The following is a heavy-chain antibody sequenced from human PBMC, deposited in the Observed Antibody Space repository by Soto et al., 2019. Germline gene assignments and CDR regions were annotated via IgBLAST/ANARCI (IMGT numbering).Heavy chain of an antibody. J-gene: IGHJ4*01. V-gene: IGHV3-30*03. D-gene: IGHD3-22*01. CDR3: VRLGDYYQPLDY. CDR1: GFTFSSYG. CDR2: ISYDGSNK. Sequence: PGGSLRLSCAASGFTFSSYGMHWVRQAPGKGLEWVAVISYDGSNKYYADSVKGRFTISRDNSKNTLYLQMNSLRAEDTAVYYCVRLGDYYQPLDYSGQGALLPVSS.